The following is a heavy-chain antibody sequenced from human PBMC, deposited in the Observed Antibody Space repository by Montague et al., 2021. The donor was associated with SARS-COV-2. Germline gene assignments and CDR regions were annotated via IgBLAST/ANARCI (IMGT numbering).Heavy chain of an antibody. CDR3: ARGSFGMGAFDI. CDR2: IYYSGST. CDR1: GGSISGYY. J-gene: IGHJ3*02. V-gene: IGHV4-59*12. Sequence: SETLSLTCTVSGGSISGYYWSWIRQPPGKGLEWIGYIYYSGSTNYNPSLKSRVTISVDTSKNQFSLKLRSVTAADTAVYYCARGSFGMGAFDIWGQGTMVTVSS. D-gene: IGHD1-14*01.